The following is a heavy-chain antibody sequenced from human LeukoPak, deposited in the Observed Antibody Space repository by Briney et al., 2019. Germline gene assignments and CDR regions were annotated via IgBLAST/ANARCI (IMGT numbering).Heavy chain of an antibody. V-gene: IGHV4-30-2*01. CDR1: GGSISSGGYS. D-gene: IGHD2-15*01. CDR3: ARGTYCSGGSCYDL. CDR2: IYHSGST. Sequence: SSQTLSLTCTVSGGSISSGGYSWSWIRQPPGKGLEWTGYIYHSGSTYYNPSLKSRVTISVDRSKNQFSLKLSSVTAADTAVYYCARGTYCSGGSCYDLWGQGTLVTVSS. J-gene: IGHJ4*02.